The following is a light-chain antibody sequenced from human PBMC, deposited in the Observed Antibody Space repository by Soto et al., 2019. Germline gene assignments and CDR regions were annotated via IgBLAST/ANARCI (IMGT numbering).Light chain of an antibody. CDR3: QQLNSYPLT. CDR1: QGISSY. Sequence: DIQLTQSPSFLSASVGDRVTITCRASQGISSYLAWYQQKPGKAPKLLIYAASTLQSGVTSRFSGSGSGTEFTLTISSLQPEDFATYHCQQLNSYPLTFGGGTKVEIK. CDR2: AAS. J-gene: IGKJ4*01. V-gene: IGKV1-9*01.